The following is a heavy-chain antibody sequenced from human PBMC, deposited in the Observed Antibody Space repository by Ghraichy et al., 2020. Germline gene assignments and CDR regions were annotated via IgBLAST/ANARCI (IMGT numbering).Heavy chain of an antibody. CDR2: INPNSGGT. D-gene: IGHD1-26*01. CDR1: GYTFTGYY. J-gene: IGHJ4*02. Sequence: ASXKVSCKASGYTFTGYYMHWVRQAPGQGLEWMGWINPNSGGTNYAQKFQGRVTMTRDTSISTAYMELSRLRSDDTAVYYCARVYRGYSGSYYDYWGQGTLVTVSS. CDR3: ARVYRGYSGSYYDY. V-gene: IGHV1-2*02.